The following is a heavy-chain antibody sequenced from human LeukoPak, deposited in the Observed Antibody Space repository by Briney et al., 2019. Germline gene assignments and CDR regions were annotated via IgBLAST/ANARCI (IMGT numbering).Heavy chain of an antibody. CDR1: GFTFSSYG. Sequence: GGSLRLSCAASGFTFSSYGMHWVRQAPGKGLEWVAFIRYDGSNKYYADSVKGRFTISRDNSKNTLYLQMNSLRAEDTAVYYCARLNVGTARCDFDYWGQGTLVTVSS. CDR3: ARLNVGTARCDFDY. J-gene: IGHJ4*02. V-gene: IGHV3-30*02. CDR2: IRYDGSNK. D-gene: IGHD6-6*01.